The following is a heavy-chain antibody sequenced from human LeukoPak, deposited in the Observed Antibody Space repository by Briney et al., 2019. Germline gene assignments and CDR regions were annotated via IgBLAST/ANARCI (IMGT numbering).Heavy chain of an antibody. D-gene: IGHD3-22*01. CDR3: AKATNYYDSSGYSSHFDY. CDR2: ISWNSGSI. J-gene: IGHJ4*02. V-gene: IGHV3-9*01. Sequence: GGSLRLSCAASGFTLDDYAMPWVRQAPGKGLEWVSGISWNSGSIGYADSVKGRFTISRDNDKNSLYLQMNSLRAEDTALYYCAKATNYYDSSGYSSHFDYWGQGTLVTVSS. CDR1: GFTLDDYA.